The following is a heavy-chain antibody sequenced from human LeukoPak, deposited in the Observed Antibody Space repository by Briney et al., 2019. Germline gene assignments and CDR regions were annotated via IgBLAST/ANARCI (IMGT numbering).Heavy chain of an antibody. J-gene: IGHJ3*02. CDR1: GYTFTGYY. CDR2: INPNSGGT. V-gene: IGHV1-2*02. CDR3: ARDYPTVTTIGAFDI. D-gene: IGHD4-17*01. Sequence: ASVKVSSKASGYTFTGYYMHWVRQAPGQGLEWMGWINPNSGGTNYAQKFQGRVTMTRDTSISTAYMELSRLRSDDTAVYYCARDYPTVTTIGAFDIWGQGTMVTVSS.